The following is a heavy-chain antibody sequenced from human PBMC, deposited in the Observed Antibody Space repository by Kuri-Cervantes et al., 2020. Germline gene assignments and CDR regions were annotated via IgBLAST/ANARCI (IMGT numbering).Heavy chain of an antibody. J-gene: IGHJ5*02. CDR3: ARNYYYDSSGYYYEVWWFDP. V-gene: IGHV4-61*08. CDR2: IYYSGST. D-gene: IGHD3-22*01. Sequence: SETLSLTCAVSGGSISSGGYSWSWIRQPPGKGLEWIGYIYYSGSTNYNPSLKSRVTISVDTSKNQFSLKLSSVTAADTAVYYCARNYYYDSSGYYYEVWWFDPWGQGTLVTVSS. CDR1: GGSISSGGYS.